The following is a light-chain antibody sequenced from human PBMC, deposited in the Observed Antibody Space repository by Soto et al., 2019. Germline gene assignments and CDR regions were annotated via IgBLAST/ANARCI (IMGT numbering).Light chain of an antibody. Sequence: TQSPGTLSASVGDRVTITCRASQSISSWLAWYQQKPGKAPKLLIYKASSLESGVPSRFSGSGSGTEFTLTISSLQPDDFATYYCQQYNSYSRTFGQGTKVDIK. CDR3: QQYNSYSRT. CDR2: KAS. CDR1: QSISSW. J-gene: IGKJ1*01. V-gene: IGKV1-5*03.